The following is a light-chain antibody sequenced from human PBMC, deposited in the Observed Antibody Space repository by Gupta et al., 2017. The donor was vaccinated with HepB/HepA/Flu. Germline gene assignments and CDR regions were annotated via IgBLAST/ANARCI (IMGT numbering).Light chain of an antibody. J-gene: IGKJ1*01. V-gene: IGKV3-15*01. Sequence: IVMTQSPATLSVSPGDRATLSCMSSQSVSSKLAWYQQKPVQAPRLVIYGASTRATGIPARFSGSGSGKEFTLTISSLQSEDFAVYYCQQYNYWPPITFGQGTKVEIK. CDR3: QQYNYWPPIT. CDR1: QSVSSK. CDR2: GAS.